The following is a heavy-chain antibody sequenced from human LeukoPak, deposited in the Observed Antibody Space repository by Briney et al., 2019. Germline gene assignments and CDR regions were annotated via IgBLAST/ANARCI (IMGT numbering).Heavy chain of an antibody. J-gene: IGHJ4*02. V-gene: IGHV4-59*02. CDR3: AILYSSGWYSLDY. CDR2: IYHTGST. D-gene: IGHD6-19*01. CDR1: GGSVSDYY. Sequence: SETLSLTCTISGGSVSDYYWSWIRQSPGKGLEWIGYIYHTGSTSYSPSLKSRVTISADTSKNQFSLKLSSVTAADTAVYYCAILYSSGWYSLDYWGQGTLVTVSS.